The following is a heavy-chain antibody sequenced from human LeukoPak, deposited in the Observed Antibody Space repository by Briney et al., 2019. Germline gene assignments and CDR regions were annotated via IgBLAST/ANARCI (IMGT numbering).Heavy chain of an antibody. J-gene: IGHJ5*02. CDR2: IYSGGST. V-gene: IGHV3-66*02. CDR1: GFILRSNY. Sequence: GGSLRLSCAACGFILRSNYMSWVRQARGKGLEGVSDIYSGGSTYYSDSVKGRFTISRDNSKNTLYLQMNSLRAEDTAVYYCARGPYSSSSWFDPWGQGTLVTVSS. CDR3: ARGPYSSSSWFDP. D-gene: IGHD6-6*01.